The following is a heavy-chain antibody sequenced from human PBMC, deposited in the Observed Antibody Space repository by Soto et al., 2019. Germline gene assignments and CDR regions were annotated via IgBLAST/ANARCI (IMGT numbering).Heavy chain of an antibody. V-gene: IGHV1-69*13. Sequence: SVKVSCKASGGTFSSYAISWVRQAPGQGLEWMGGIIPIFGTANYAQKFQGRVTITADESTSTAYMELSSLRSEDRAVYYCARGSVVVIFPFDYWGQGTLVPVSS. D-gene: IGHD3-22*01. CDR1: GGTFSSYA. J-gene: IGHJ4*02. CDR2: IIPIFGTA. CDR3: ARGSVVVIFPFDY.